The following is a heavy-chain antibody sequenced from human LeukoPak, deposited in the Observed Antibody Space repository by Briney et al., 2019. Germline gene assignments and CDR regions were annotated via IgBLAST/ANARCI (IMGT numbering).Heavy chain of an antibody. V-gene: IGHV4-38-2*02. CDR3: ARGGRWSTNFDY. CDR2: IYNSGST. D-gene: IGHD4-23*01. Sequence: SETLSLTCTVSGYSISSGYYWGWIRQPPGKGLEWIGSIYNSGSTYYNPSLKSRVTISVDTSKNQFSLKLSSVTAADTAVYYCARGGRWSTNFDYWGQGTLVTVSS. J-gene: IGHJ4*02. CDR1: GYSISSGYY.